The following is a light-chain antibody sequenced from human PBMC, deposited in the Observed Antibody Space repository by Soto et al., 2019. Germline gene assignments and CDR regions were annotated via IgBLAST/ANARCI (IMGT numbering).Light chain of an antibody. CDR3: QQLNSDPLT. CDR1: QGISSY. Sequence: DIQLTQSPSFLSASVGDRVTITCRASQGISSYLAWYQQKPGKAPKLLIYAASTLKSGVPSRFSGSGSGTEFTLTISSLQPEDFATYYCQQLNSDPLTFGPGTKVDIK. J-gene: IGKJ3*01. V-gene: IGKV1-9*01. CDR2: AAS.